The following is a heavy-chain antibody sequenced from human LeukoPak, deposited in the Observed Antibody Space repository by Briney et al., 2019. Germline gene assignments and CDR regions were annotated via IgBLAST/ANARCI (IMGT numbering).Heavy chain of an antibody. D-gene: IGHD3-22*01. V-gene: IGHV4-61*02. CDR3: ARDYYDSSGYYWGYFDY. CDR2: IYTSGST. Sequence: SETLSLTCTVSGGSISSGSYYWSWIRQPAGKGLEWIGRIYTSGSTNYNPSLKSRVTISVDTSKNQFSMKLSSVTAADTAVYYCARDYYDSSGYYWGYFDYWGQGTLVTVSS. CDR1: GGSISSGSYY. J-gene: IGHJ4*02.